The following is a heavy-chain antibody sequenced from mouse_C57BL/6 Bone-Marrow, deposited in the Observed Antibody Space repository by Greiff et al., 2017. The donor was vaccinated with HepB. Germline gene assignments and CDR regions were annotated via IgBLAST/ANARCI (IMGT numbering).Heavy chain of an antibody. CDR1: GYTFTSYW. J-gene: IGHJ1*03. Sequence: VQLQQPGAELVKPGASVKLSCKASGYTFTSYWMHWVKPRPGRGLEWIGRIDPNSGGTKYNEKFKSKATLTVDKPSSTADMQLSSLTSEDSAVYDCARGVITTVVATRYFDVWGTGTTVTVSS. CDR2: IDPNSGGT. V-gene: IGHV1-72*01. CDR3: ARGVITTVVATRYFDV. D-gene: IGHD1-1*01.